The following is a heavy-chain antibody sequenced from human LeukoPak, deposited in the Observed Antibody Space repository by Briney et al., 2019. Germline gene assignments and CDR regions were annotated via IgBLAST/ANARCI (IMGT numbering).Heavy chain of an antibody. CDR1: GGSLTNYY. J-gene: IGHJ4*02. Sequence: SETLSLTCSVSGGSLTNYYWNWMRQSPGKTLEWIGFVYYKGTTNFNPSLRSRVTMSVDTSRNHFSLSLTSVTAADTAVYYCARTWAVKWEHPGQFDYWGQGRLVIVSS. CDR3: ARTWAVKWEHPGQFDY. D-gene: IGHD1-26*01. CDR2: VYYKGTT. V-gene: IGHV4-59*08.